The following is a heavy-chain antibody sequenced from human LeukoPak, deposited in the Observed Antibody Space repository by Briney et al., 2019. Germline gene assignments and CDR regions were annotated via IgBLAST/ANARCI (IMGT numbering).Heavy chain of an antibody. J-gene: IGHJ4*02. D-gene: IGHD1-20*01. CDR3: ARGTINWNDDDYFDY. V-gene: IGHV1-8*01. CDR2: MNPNSGIT. CDR1: GYTFTSYN. Sequence: SVTVSCKASGYTFTSYNINWVRQATGQGLEWMGWMNPNSGITGYAQKFQGRVTMTRNTSISTAYMELRSLRSEDTAVYYCARGTINWNDDDYFDYWGQGTLVTVSS.